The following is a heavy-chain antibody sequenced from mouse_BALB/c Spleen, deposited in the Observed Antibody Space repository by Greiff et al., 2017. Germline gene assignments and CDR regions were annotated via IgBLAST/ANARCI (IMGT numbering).Heavy chain of an antibody. V-gene: IGHV1S137*01. Sequence: QVQLKESGAELVRPGVSVKISCKGSGYTFTDYAMHWVKQSHAKSLEWIGVISTYYGDASYNQKFKGKATMTVDKSSSTAYMELARLTSEDSAIYYCARELRLREYFDYWGQGTTLTVSS. CDR1: GYTFTDYA. J-gene: IGHJ2*01. CDR3: ARELRLREYFDY. D-gene: IGHD1-2*01. CDR2: ISTYYGDA.